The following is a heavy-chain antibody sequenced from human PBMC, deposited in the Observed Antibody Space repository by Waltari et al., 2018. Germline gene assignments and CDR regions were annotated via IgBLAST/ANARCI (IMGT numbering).Heavy chain of an antibody. CDR1: GYTFTGYY. J-gene: IGHJ5*02. Sequence: QVQLVQSGAEVKKPGASVKVSCKASGYTFTGYYMHWVRQAPGQGLEWMGGINPNRGGTNYAQKFQGRVTMSRDTSISTAYMELSRLRSDDTAVYYCARVEPPEGWFDPWGQGTLVTVSS. CDR2: INPNRGGT. V-gene: IGHV1-2*02. CDR3: ARVEPPEGWFDP.